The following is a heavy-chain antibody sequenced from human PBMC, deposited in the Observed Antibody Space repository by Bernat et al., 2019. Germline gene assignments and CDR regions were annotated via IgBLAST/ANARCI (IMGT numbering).Heavy chain of an antibody. D-gene: IGHD3-10*01. CDR3: AREGTYYYGSGSYPRLRFFDY. J-gene: IGHJ4*02. CDR1: GGSFSGYY. CDR2: INHSGST. V-gene: IGHV4-34*01. Sequence: QVQLQQWGAGLLKPSETLSLTCAVYGGSFSGYYWSWIRQPPGKGLEWIGEINHSGSTNCNPSLKSRVTISVDTSKNQFSLKLSSVTAADTAVYYCAREGTYYYGSGSYPRLRFFDYWGQGTLVTVSS.